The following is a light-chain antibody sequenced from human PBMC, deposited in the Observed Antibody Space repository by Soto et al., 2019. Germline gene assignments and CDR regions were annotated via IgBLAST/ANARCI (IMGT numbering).Light chain of an antibody. J-gene: IGKJ5*01. Sequence: DIVMTQSPDSLPVSLGERAIINCKSSQSLLYSSNNKNYLGWYQQKPGQPPKLLISWPSTRESGVPDRFSGSGSGTDFTLTINDLQPEDVATYFCLQDYDFPYTFGQGTRLEIK. V-gene: IGKV4-1*01. CDR2: WPS. CDR1: QSLLYSSNNKNY. CDR3: LQDYDFPYT.